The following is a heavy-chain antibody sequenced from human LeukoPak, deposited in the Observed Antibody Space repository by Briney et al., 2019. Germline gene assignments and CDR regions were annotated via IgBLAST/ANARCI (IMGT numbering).Heavy chain of an antibody. V-gene: IGHV3-7*03. CDR1: GFTFSSYW. J-gene: IGHJ5*02. CDR2: IKQDGSEK. Sequence: GGSLRLSCAASGFTFSSYWMSWVRQAPGKGLEWVANIKQDGSEKYYVDSVKGRFTISRDNAKNSLYLQMNSLRAEDTAVYYCARVWKIAVAGHRKAPWGQGTLVTVSS. CDR3: ARVWKIAVAGHRKAP. D-gene: IGHD6-19*01.